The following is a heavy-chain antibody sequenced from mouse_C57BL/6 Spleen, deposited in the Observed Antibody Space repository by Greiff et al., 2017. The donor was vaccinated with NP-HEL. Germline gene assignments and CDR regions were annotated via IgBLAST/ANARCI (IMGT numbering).Heavy chain of an antibody. V-gene: IGHV1-50*01. D-gene: IGHD2-4*01. Sequence: VQLQQPGAELVKPGASVKLSCKASGYTFTSYWMQWVKQRPGQGLEWIGEIDPSDSYTNYNQKFKGKATLTVDTSSSTAYMQLSSLTSEDSAVYYCAREDYEFAYWGQGTLVTVSA. CDR1: GYTFTSYW. J-gene: IGHJ3*01. CDR2: IDPSDSYT. CDR3: AREDYEFAY.